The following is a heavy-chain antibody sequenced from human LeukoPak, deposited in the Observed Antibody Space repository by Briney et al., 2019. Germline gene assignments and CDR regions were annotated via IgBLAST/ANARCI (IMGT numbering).Heavy chain of an antibody. J-gene: IGHJ3*02. CDR2: IYTSGST. Sequence: SQTLSLTCTVSGGSISSGSYYWSWIRQPAGKGLEWIGRIYTSGSTNYNPSLKSRVTISVDTSKNQFSLKLSSVTAADTAVYYCARESDGYLDTAHAFDIWGQGTMVIVSS. CDR1: GGSISSGSYY. CDR3: ARESDGYLDTAHAFDI. D-gene: IGHD2-21*02. V-gene: IGHV4-61*02.